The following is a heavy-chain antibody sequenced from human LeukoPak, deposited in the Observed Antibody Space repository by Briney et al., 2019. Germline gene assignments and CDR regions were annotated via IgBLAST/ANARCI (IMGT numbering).Heavy chain of an antibody. Sequence: PGGSLRLSCAASGFTFDDYGMSWVRQAPGKGLEWVSGINWNGGSTGYADSVKGRFTISTDKAKNSLYLQMNSLRVEDTAVYYCARDHNYAFDNWGQGTLVSVAS. CDR2: INWNGGST. CDR3: ARDHNYAFDN. J-gene: IGHJ4*02. V-gene: IGHV3-20*04. CDR1: GFTFDDYG. D-gene: IGHD1-1*01.